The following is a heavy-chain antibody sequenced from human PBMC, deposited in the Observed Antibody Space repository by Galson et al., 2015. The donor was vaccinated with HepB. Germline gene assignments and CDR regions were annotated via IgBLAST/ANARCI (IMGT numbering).Heavy chain of an antibody. Sequence: SVKVSCKASGGTFSSYAISWVRQAPGQGLEWMGGIIPIFGTANYAQKFQGRVTITADESTSTAYMELSSLRSEDTAVYYCARSDGNIVVVPAQYWGQGTLVTVSS. CDR1: GGTFSSYA. J-gene: IGHJ4*02. CDR2: IIPIFGTA. V-gene: IGHV1-69*13. D-gene: IGHD2-2*01. CDR3: ARSDGNIVVVPAQY.